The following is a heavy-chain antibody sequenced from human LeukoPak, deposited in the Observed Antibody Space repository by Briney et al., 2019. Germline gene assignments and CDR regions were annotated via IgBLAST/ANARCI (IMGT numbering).Heavy chain of an antibody. CDR2: TYYRSKWYN. V-gene: IGHV6-1*01. CDR1: GDSVSSNSAA. D-gene: IGHD3-10*01. CDR3: ARDQGLYYYGSGSQYYYYGMDV. J-gene: IGHJ6*02. Sequence: SQTLSLTCAISGDSVSSNSAAWNWIRQSPSRGLEWLGRTYYRSKWYNDYAVSAKSRITINPDTSKNQFSLQLNSVTPEDTAVYYCARDQGLYYYGSGSQYYYYGMDVWGQGTTVTVSS.